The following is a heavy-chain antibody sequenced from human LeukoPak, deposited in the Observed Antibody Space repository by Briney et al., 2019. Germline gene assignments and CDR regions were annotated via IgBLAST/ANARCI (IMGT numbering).Heavy chain of an antibody. D-gene: IGHD6-19*01. Sequence: PSETLSLTCAVYGGSFSGYYWSWIRQPPGKGLEWIGEINHSGSTNYNPSLKSRVTISIDTSKNQFSLRLTSVTAADTAVYFCARPFYSSGWYGAFDIWGPGTMVTVSS. V-gene: IGHV4-34*01. CDR2: INHSGST. CDR1: GGSFSGYY. CDR3: ARPFYSSGWYGAFDI. J-gene: IGHJ3*02.